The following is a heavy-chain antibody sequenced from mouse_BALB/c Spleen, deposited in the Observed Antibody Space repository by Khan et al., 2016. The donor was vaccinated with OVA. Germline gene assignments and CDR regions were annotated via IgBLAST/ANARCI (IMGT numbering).Heavy chain of an antibody. D-gene: IGHD3-3*01. Sequence: EVKLEVSGGGLVQPGGSMKLSCVASGFTFSNYWMNWVRQSPEKGFEWVAEIRLKSNIYATHYAESVRGRFTISRDDSRSSVYMQMNNLGAEDTGLFCCARGWDWYFAVWGAGATVTVSS. CDR1: GFTFSNYW. CDR2: IRLKSNIYAT. V-gene: IGHV6-6*02. CDR3: ARGWDWYFAV. J-gene: IGHJ1*01.